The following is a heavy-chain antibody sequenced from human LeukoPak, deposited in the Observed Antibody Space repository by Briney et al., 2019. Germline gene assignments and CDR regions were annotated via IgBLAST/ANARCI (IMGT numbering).Heavy chain of an antibody. CDR1: GASISSHY. D-gene: IGHD6-13*01. CDR3: ARRAAAAGTWDY. J-gene: IGHJ4*02. CDR2: IHYSGST. Sequence: SETLSLTCSVSGASISSHYWSWIRQPPGKGLEWIGYIHYSGSTNCNPSLKSRVTISVDTSKNQFSLKLSSVTAADTAVYYCARRAAAAGTWDYWGQGTLVTVSS. V-gene: IGHV4-59*08.